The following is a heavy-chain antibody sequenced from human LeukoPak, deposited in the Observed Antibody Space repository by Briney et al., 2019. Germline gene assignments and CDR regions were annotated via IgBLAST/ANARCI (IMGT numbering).Heavy chain of an antibody. Sequence: SETLSLTCTVSGGSISSYYWSWIRQPPGKGLEWIGYIYYSGSTNYNPSLKSRVTISVDTSKNQFSLKLSSVTAADTAVYYCARQYYYDSPFDYWGQGTPVTVSS. CDR1: GGSISSYY. CDR2: IYYSGST. CDR3: ARQYYYDSPFDY. D-gene: IGHD3-22*01. J-gene: IGHJ4*02. V-gene: IGHV4-59*01.